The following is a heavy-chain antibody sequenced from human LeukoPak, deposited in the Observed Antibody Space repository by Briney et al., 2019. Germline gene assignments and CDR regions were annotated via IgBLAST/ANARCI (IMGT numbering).Heavy chain of an antibody. CDR2: ISGSGGST. Sequence: GGSLRLSCAASGFTFSSYAMSWVRQAPGKGLEWVSAISGSGGSTYYADSVKGRFTISRDNSKNTLYLQMNSLRAEDTAVYYCASTAYGSGSYYPRYFDYWGQGTLVTVSS. CDR3: ASTAYGSGSYYPRYFDY. D-gene: IGHD3-10*01. CDR1: GFTFSSYA. V-gene: IGHV3-23*01. J-gene: IGHJ4*02.